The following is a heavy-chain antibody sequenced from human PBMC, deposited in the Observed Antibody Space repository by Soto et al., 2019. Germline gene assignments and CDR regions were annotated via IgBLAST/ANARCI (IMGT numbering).Heavy chain of an antibody. Sequence: QVQLVQSGAEVKKPGASVKVSCKASGYTFTSYGISWVRQAPGQGLEWMGCISAYNGNTHYAQKLQGRVTRTTDTPTSTAYMELGSLGSDATAVYYIARAPMVRGFIHYFDYWGQGTLVTVSS. V-gene: IGHV1-18*01. D-gene: IGHD3-10*01. CDR3: ARAPMVRGFIHYFDY. CDR2: ISAYNGNT. CDR1: GYTFTSYG. J-gene: IGHJ4*02.